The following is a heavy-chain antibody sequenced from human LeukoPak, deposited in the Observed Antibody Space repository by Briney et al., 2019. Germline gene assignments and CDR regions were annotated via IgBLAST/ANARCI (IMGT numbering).Heavy chain of an antibody. CDR3: ARAGGGYDFWSGYRRQDWFDP. CDR2: IYTSGST. J-gene: IGHJ5*02. Sequence: SETLSLTCTVSGGSISSYYRSWIRQPAGKGLDWIGRIYTSGSTNYNPSLKSRVTMSVDTSKNQFSLKLSSVTAADTAVYYCARAGGGYDFWSGYRRQDWFDPWGQGTLVTVSS. V-gene: IGHV4-4*07. CDR1: GGSISSYY. D-gene: IGHD3-3*01.